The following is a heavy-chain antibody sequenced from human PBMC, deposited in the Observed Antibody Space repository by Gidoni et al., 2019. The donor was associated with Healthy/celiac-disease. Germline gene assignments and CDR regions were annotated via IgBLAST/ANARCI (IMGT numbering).Heavy chain of an antibody. J-gene: IGHJ5*02. Sequence: QVQLQESGPGLVTPSQSLSLPCTVPGPSISSGGYYWSWIRQHPGKGLEWIGYSYYSGSTDYNPSLKSRVTISVDTSKNQFSLKLSSVTAADTAVYYCARGAYDSSGDWFDPWGQGTLVTVSS. CDR2: SYYSGST. V-gene: IGHV4-31*03. D-gene: IGHD3-22*01. CDR3: ARGAYDSSGDWFDP. CDR1: GPSISSGGYY.